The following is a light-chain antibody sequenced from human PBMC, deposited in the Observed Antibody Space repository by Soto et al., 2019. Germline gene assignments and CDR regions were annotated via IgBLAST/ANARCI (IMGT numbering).Light chain of an antibody. CDR3: QHSYSTPHT. CDR1: QSISSY. Sequence: DIQMTQSPSSLSASVGDRVTITCRASQSISSYLNWYQQKPGKATKLLIYAASSLQSGVPSRFSGSGSGTDFTLTISSLQPEDFATYYCQHSYSTPHTFGQGTKLEIK. V-gene: IGKV1-39*01. J-gene: IGKJ2*01. CDR2: AAS.